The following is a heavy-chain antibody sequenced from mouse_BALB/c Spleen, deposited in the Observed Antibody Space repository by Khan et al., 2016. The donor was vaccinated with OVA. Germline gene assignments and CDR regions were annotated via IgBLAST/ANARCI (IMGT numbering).Heavy chain of an antibody. Sequence: EVELVESGGGLVRPGGSLKLSCAASGFSFSSYSMSWVRQTPEKRLEWVATISSGGTSTYYPDSVKGRFTISRDNAKNTLYLQMSSLKSEDTAMNYSTRRRGYYGHKPYFDYWGQGTTLTVSS. CDR3: TRRRGYYGHKPYFDY. J-gene: IGHJ2*01. CDR1: GFSFSSYS. V-gene: IGHV5-6-4*01. CDR2: ISSGGTST. D-gene: IGHD1-1*01.